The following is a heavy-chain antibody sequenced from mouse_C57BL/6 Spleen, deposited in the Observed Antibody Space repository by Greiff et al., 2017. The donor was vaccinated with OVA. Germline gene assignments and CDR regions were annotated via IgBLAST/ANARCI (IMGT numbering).Heavy chain of an antibody. V-gene: IGHV5-17*01. CDR2: ISSGSSTI. CDR3: ARPAYDYPGGDAMDY. D-gene: IGHD2-4*01. Sequence: EVKLVESGGGLVKPGGSLKLSCAASGFTFSDYGMHWVRQAPEKGLEWVAYISSGSSTIYSADTVKGRFTISRDNAKNTLFLQVTSLRSEDTAMYDGARPAYDYPGGDAMDYWGQGTSVTVSS. CDR1: GFTFSDYG. J-gene: IGHJ4*01.